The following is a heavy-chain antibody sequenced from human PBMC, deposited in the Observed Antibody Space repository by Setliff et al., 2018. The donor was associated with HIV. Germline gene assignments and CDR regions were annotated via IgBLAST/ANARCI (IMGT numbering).Heavy chain of an antibody. CDR3: ARGQGVHFWVNDAFDI. V-gene: IGHV1-69*06. Sequence: ASVKVSCKASGGTFSSYAISWVRQAPGQGLEWLGGIIPIFETTNYAQKFQGRVTITADKSTSTIYMELSSLRSDDTAVYYCARGQGVHFWVNDAFDIWG. D-gene: IGHD3-10*01. CDR2: IIPIFETT. J-gene: IGHJ3*02. CDR1: GGTFSSYA.